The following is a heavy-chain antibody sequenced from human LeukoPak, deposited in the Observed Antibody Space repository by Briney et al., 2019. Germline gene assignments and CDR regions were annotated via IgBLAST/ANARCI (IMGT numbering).Heavy chain of an antibody. Sequence: PSETLSLTCSVYGESFSGYYWSWIRQPPGKGLEWIGEINHSGDTNYNPSLKSRVTISVDTSRNQFSLKLSSVTAADTAVYYCARSPCSGDCYPTYYYYMDVWGKRTTVTVSS. D-gene: IGHD2-21*01. CDR3: ARSPCSGDCYPTYYYYMDV. V-gene: IGHV4-34*01. CDR2: INHSGDT. J-gene: IGHJ6*03. CDR1: GESFSGYY.